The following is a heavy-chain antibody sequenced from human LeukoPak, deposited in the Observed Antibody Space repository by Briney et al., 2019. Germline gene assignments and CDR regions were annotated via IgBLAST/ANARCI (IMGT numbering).Heavy chain of an antibody. CDR2: IKQDGSET. CDR3: ARDYSWNSLDY. Sequence: PGGSLRLSCAASGFNFGSYYMSWVRHAPGKVLEWVGNIKQDGSETSYVDSVKGRFTISRDNAKNSLYLQMNSLRDDDAAVYYCARDYSWNSLDYWGQGTLVTVSS. D-gene: IGHD1-1*01. J-gene: IGHJ4*02. CDR1: GFNFGSYY. V-gene: IGHV3-7*01.